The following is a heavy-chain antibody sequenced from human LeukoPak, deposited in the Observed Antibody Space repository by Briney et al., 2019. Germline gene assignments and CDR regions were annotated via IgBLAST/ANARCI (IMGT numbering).Heavy chain of an antibody. CDR2: ISAYNGNT. V-gene: IGHV1-18*01. CDR1: GYTFTSYG. J-gene: IGHJ3*02. D-gene: IGHD1-26*01. CDR3: ARGIDSGSPPLGTFEI. Sequence: ASVKVSCKASGYTFTSYGISWVRQAPGQGLEWMGWISAYNGNTNYAQKLQGRVTMTRDTSTSIVYMELRSLRSDDTAVYYCARGIDSGSPPLGTFEIWGQGTMVTVSS.